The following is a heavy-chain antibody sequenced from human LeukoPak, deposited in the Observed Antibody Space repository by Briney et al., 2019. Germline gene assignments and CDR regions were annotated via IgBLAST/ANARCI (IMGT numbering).Heavy chain of an antibody. D-gene: IGHD2-2*02. CDR2: INHSGST. J-gene: IGHJ4*02. V-gene: IGHV4-34*01. CDR3: ARAPSCSSTSCYTGLQIPVFDY. Sequence: SETLSLTCAVYGGSFSGYYWSWIRQPPGKGLEWIGEINHSGSTNYNPSLKSRVTISVDTSKNQFSLKLSSVTAADTAVYYCARAPSCSSTSCYTGLQIPVFDYWGQGTLVTVSS. CDR1: GGSFSGYY.